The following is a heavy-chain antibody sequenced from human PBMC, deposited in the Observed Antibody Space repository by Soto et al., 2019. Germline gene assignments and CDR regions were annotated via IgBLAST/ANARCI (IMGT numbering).Heavy chain of an antibody. D-gene: IGHD4-17*01. CDR2: INAGSGNT. CDR3: ARDTAPSDV. V-gene: IGHV1-3*01. J-gene: IGHJ6*02. Sequence: QVQLVQSGAEVKKPGASVKVSCKASGYTFTSYAIHWVRQAPGQRLEWMGWINAGSGNTKYSQKFQGRVTITRDTTASTAYMKLRSLRTEDTSVYNCARDTAPSDVWGQGTTVTVSS. CDR1: GYTFTSYA.